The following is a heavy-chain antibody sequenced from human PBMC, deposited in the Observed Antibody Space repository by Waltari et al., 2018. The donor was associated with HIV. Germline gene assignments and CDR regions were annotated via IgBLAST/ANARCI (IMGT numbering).Heavy chain of an antibody. Sequence: QVQLQESGPGLVKPSETLSLTCTVSGGSISSYYWSWIRQPPGKGLEWIGYIYYSGSTNYNPSLKSRVTRSVDTSKNQFSLKLSSVTAADTAVYYCARLVSQLGTVPYYYWYFDLWGRGTLVTVSS. CDR3: ARLVSQLGTVPYYYWYFDL. CDR2: IYYSGST. CDR1: GGSISSYY. V-gene: IGHV4-59*08. D-gene: IGHD7-27*01. J-gene: IGHJ2*01.